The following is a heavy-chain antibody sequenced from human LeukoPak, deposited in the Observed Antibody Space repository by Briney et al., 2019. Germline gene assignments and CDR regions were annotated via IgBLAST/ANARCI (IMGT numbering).Heavy chain of an antibody. V-gene: IGHV2-5*02. D-gene: IGHD5-24*01. Sequence: SGPTLVKPTQTLTLTCTFSGFSLSTSGVGVGWIRQPPGKALEWLALIYWDDDKRYSPPLKSRLTITKDTSKNQVVLTMTNMDPVGTATYYCALPGRDGYNYVFDYWGQGTLVTVSS. J-gene: IGHJ4*02. CDR3: ALPGRDGYNYVFDY. CDR2: IYWDDDK. CDR1: GFSLSTSGVG.